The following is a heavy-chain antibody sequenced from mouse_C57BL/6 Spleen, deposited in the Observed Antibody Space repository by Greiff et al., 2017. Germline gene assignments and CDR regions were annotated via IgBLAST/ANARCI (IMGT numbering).Heavy chain of an antibody. CDR1: GYTFTSYW. D-gene: IGHD1-1*01. V-gene: IGHV1-69*01. CDR3: ARAPLYYSNSPWFAY. CDR2: IDPSDSYT. Sequence: QVQLQQSGAELVMPGASVKLSCKASGYTFTSYWMHWVKQRPGQGLEWIGEIDPSDSYTTYNQKFKGKSTLTVAKSSSNAYMQLSSLTSEDSAVSDCARAPLYYSNSPWFAYWGQGTLVTVSA. J-gene: IGHJ3*01.